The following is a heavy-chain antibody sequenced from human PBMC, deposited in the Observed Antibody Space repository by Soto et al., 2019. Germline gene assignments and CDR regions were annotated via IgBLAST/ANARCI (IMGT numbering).Heavy chain of an antibody. Sequence: SETLSLTCTVSGGSISRYYWSWIRQPPGKGLEWIGYIYYSGSTNYNPSLKSRVTISVDTSKNQFPLKLSSVTAADTAVYYCARLLPQYYDFWSGYYDNWFDPWGQGTLVTVSS. CDR3: ARLLPQYYDFWSGYYDNWFDP. D-gene: IGHD3-3*01. CDR1: GGSISRYY. V-gene: IGHV4-59*08. CDR2: IYYSGST. J-gene: IGHJ5*02.